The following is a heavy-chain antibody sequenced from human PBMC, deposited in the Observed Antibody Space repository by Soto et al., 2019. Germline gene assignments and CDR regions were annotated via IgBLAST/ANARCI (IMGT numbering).Heavy chain of an antibody. Sequence: GGSLRLSCAASGFTFSSYGMHWVRQAPGKGLGWVAVISYDGSNKYYADSVKGRFTISRDNSKNTLYLQMNSLRAEDTAVYYCAILPLEYGGGDCYMIDYWGQGTLVTVSS. V-gene: IGHV3-30*03. J-gene: IGHJ4*02. D-gene: IGHD2-21*02. CDR1: GFTFSSYG. CDR3: AILPLEYGGGDCYMIDY. CDR2: ISYDGSNK.